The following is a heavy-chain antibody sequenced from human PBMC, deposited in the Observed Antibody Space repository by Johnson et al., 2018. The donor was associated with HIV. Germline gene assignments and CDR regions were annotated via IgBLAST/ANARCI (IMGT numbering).Heavy chain of an antibody. Sequence: LVESGGGVVQPGRSLRLSCAASGFTFSSYAMHWVRQAPGKGLEWVAVISYDGSNKYYADSVKGRFTISRDNSKNTLYLQMNSLRAEDTAVYYCARGIQPDAFDIWGQGTMVTVSS. CDR2: ISYDGSNK. D-gene: IGHD2-2*01. CDR1: GFTFSSYA. V-gene: IGHV3-30*04. CDR3: ARGIQPDAFDI. J-gene: IGHJ3*02.